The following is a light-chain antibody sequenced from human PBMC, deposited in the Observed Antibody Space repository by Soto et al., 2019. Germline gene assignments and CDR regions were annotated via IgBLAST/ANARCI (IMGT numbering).Light chain of an antibody. CDR2: KVS. J-gene: IGKJ1*01. Sequence: DVVMTQSPLSLPVTLGQPASISCRSSQSLAYSDGNTYLNWFQQRPGHSPRRLIYKVSNRDSGVPDRFSGSGSGTDFTLKISRVEAEDGGVYYCMQGTHWPPRTFGQGTKVEIK. CDR3: MQGTHWPPRT. V-gene: IGKV2-30*01. CDR1: QSLAYSDGNTY.